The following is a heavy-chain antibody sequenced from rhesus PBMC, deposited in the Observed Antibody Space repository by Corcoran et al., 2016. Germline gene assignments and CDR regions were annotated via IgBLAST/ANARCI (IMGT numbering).Heavy chain of an antibody. CDR2: IHRGGGSK. D-gene: IGHD5-24*01. V-gene: IGHV3S25*01. CDR3: AKELRRRYSGYRIYYGLDS. J-gene: IGHJ6*01. Sequence: EVQLVESGGGLAKPGGSLRLSCAASGFHFRSSCMNWVRPAPGSGLDWASAIHRGGGSKYYADSVKGRFTISRDNSKNTLSLQMNSLRAEDTAVYYCAKELRRRYSGYRIYYGLDSWGQGVVVTVSS. CDR1: GFHFRSSC.